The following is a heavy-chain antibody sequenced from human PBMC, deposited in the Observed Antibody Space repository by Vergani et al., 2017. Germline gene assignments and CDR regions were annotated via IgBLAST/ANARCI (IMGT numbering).Heavy chain of an antibody. V-gene: IGHV4-34*01. D-gene: IGHD3-9*01. J-gene: IGHJ3*02. CDR2: INHSGST. CDR3: ARGQDYDILTGYYDAFDI. Sequence: QVQLQQWGAGLLKPSETLSLTCAVSGGSFSGYYWSWIRQPPGKGLEWIGEINHSGSTNYNPSLKSRVTISVDTSNNQFSLKMSSVTAADTAVYYCARGQDYDILTGYYDAFDIWGQGTMVTVSS. CDR1: GGSFSGYY.